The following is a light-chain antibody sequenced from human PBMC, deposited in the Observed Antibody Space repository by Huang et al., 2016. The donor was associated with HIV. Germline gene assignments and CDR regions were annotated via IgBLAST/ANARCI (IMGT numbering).Light chain of an antibody. CDR2: DTS. J-gene: IGKJ4*01. CDR1: QSVGNY. V-gene: IGKV3-11*01. Sequence: IVLTQSPATLSWYPGERVTLSCRASQSVGNYIAWYQQHPGPSPNLLIYDTSNRATGTPVRCSGSGSGTDFTLTISSLESEDFAVYYCQQRSSGVTFGGGTKVQVK. CDR3: QQRSSGVT.